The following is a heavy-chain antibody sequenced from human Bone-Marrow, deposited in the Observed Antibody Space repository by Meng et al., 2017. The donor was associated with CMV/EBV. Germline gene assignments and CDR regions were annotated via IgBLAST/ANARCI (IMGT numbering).Heavy chain of an antibody. CDR2: IYYSGST. Sequence: SETLSLTCTVSGGSISSYYWSWIRQPPGKGLEWIGYIYYSGSTNYNPSLKSRVTISVDTSKNQFSLKLSSVTAADTAVYYCARDPAGTYYDFWSGYYGMDVWGQGTTVTVSS. J-gene: IGHJ6*02. CDR1: GGSISSYY. CDR3: ARDPAGTYYDFWSGYYGMDV. D-gene: IGHD3-3*01. V-gene: IGHV4-59*01.